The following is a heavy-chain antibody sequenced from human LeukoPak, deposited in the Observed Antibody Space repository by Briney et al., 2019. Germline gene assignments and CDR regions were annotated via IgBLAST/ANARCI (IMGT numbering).Heavy chain of an antibody. CDR2: IYYSGST. CDR3: AREKTTVIRNWFDP. D-gene: IGHD4-17*01. Sequence: SETLSLTCTVSGGSISSGDYYWRWVRQPPGKGLEWIGYIYYSGSTYYNPSRKSRVTISVDTSKNQFSLKLSSFTAGDTAVYSCAREKTTVIRNWFDPSGQGTLVTVSS. CDR1: GGSISSGDYY. V-gene: IGHV4-30-4*08. J-gene: IGHJ5*02.